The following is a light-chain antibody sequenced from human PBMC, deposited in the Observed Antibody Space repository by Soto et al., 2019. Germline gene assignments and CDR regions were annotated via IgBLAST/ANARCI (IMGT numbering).Light chain of an antibody. V-gene: IGKV1-27*01. CDR3: QKYNSAPQT. CDR1: QGISNY. CDR2: AAS. J-gene: IGKJ1*01. Sequence: DVQMTQSPSSLSASVGDRVTITCRASQGISNYLAWYQQKPGKVPKLLIYAASTLQSGVPSRFSGSGSGTDFTLNISSLQPEDVATYYCQKYNSAPQTVGQGTKVDIK.